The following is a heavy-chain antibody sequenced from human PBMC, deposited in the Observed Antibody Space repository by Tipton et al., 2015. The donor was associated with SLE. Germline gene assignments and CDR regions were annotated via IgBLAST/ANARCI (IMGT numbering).Heavy chain of an antibody. D-gene: IGHD1-1*01. CDR1: GGSINNYY. J-gene: IGHJ5*01. CDR3: ATGHFDF. V-gene: IGHV4-59*08. Sequence: TLSLTCSVSGGSINNYYWGWIRQAPGKGLEWTGTIHHSGITYYNPSLKSRVTISVDTSKNQFSLKLRSVTAADTAVYYCATGHFDFWGQGRLVTVSS. CDR2: IHHSGIT.